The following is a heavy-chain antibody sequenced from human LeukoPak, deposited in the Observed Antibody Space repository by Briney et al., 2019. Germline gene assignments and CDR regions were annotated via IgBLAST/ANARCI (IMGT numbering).Heavy chain of an antibody. CDR1: GFTFSSYS. CDR2: ISSSSSYI. V-gene: IGHV3-21*01. D-gene: IGHD2-15*01. Sequence: GGSLRLSCAASGFTFSSYSMNWVRQAPGKGLEWVSSISSSSSYIYYASSVKGRFTISGDTAKTSLYLQMNSLRVEDTAVYYCARGGGYCSGGSCLDKYYYYYYMDVWGKGTTVTVSS. CDR3: ARGGGYCSGGSCLDKYYYYYYMDV. J-gene: IGHJ6*03.